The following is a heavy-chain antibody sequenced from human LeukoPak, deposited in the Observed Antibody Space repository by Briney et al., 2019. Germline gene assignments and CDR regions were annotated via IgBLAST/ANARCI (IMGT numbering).Heavy chain of an antibody. J-gene: IGHJ4*02. Sequence: MASETLSLTCAVYGGSFSGYYWSWIRQPPGKGPEWIGEINHSGSTNYNPSLKSRVTISVDTSKNQFSLKLSSVTAADTAVYYCARHRVERYMYYYGSGSSFDYWGQGTLVTVSS. CDR3: ARHRVERYMYYYGSGSSFDY. CDR2: INHSGST. V-gene: IGHV4-34*01. CDR1: GGSFSGYY. D-gene: IGHD3-10*01.